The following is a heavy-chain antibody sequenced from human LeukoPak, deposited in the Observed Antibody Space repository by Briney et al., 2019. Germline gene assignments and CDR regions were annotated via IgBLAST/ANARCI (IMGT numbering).Heavy chain of an antibody. V-gene: IGHV4-59*01. CDR3: ARNSVNNAKMTWSDP. J-gene: IGHJ5*02. CDR2: IYYSGST. D-gene: IGHD5/OR15-5a*01. CDR1: GGSISSYY. Sequence: SETLSLTCTVSGGSISSYYWSWIRQPPGKGLEWIGYIYYSGSTNYNPSLKSRVTISVDTSKNQFSLKLSSVTAADTAVYYCARNSVNNAKMTWSDPWGQEPLVTVS.